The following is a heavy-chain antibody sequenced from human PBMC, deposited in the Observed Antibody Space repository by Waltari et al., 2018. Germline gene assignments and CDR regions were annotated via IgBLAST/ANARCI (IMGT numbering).Heavy chain of an antibody. J-gene: IGHJ4*02. CDR3: ARWRAARPARFDY. CDR1: GGSISSPY. CDR2: IYYSGST. Sequence: QVQLQESGPGLVKPSETLSLTCTVSGGSISSPYWSWIRQPPGKGLEWIGYIYYSGSTNYNPSLKSRVTISVDTSKNQFSLKLSSVTAADTAVYYCARWRAARPARFDYWGQGTLVTVSS. V-gene: IGHV4-59*11. D-gene: IGHD6-25*01.